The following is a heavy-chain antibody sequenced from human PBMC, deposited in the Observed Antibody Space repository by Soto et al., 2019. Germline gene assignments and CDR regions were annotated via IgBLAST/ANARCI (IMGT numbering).Heavy chain of an antibody. J-gene: IGHJ4*02. CDR2: IYWDDDK. CDR3: AHKIRVSPSGFDY. V-gene: IGHV2-5*02. D-gene: IGHD3-10*01. CDR1: GFSLSTSEVG. Sequence: ITLKESGLTLVKPTQTLTLTCTFSGFSLSTSEVGVGWIRQPPGKALEWLAFIYWDDDKRYSPSLKSMLTITKDTSKHQVVLTMTNVDPVDTATYYCAHKIRVSPSGFDYWGQGTLVTVSS.